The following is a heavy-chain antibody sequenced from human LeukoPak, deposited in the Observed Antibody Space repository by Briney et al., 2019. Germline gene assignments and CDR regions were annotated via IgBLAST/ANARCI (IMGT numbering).Heavy chain of an antibody. J-gene: IGHJ4*02. CDR3: AREIPGRIAADC. CDR1: GFTFSDYA. CDR2: ISTTSDAM. Sequence: PGRSLRLSCAASGFTFSDYAMNWVRQAPGKGLEWLSFISTTSDAMYYADSVKGRLTVSRDNAKNSLFLQMHSLRAEDTAIYYCAREIPGRIAADCWGQGTLVTVSS. D-gene: IGHD2-15*01. V-gene: IGHV3-48*01.